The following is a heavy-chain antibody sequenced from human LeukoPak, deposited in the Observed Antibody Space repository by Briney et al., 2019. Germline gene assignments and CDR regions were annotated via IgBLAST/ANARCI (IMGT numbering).Heavy chain of an antibody. J-gene: IGHJ4*02. V-gene: IGHV5-51*01. CDR2: NYHGDSDT. D-gene: IGHD6-13*01. Sequence: GESLKISCKSSGYSFSTHWIGLVRQMPGKGLELMGSNYHGDSDTRYSPSFQGQVTISADKSIKDAYLQWSSLKASDTAMYYCARPGYSGSLEYWGQGTLVTVSS. CDR3: ARPGYSGSLEY. CDR1: GYSFSTHW.